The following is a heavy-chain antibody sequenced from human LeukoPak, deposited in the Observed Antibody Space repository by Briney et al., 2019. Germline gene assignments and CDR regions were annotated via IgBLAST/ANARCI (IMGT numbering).Heavy chain of an antibody. J-gene: IGHJ6*02. D-gene: IGHD5-12*01. CDR1: GDSVSSNSAA. V-gene: IGHV6-1*01. Sequence: SQTLSLTCAISGDSVSSNSAAWIWIRQSPSRGLEWLGRTYYRSKWYNDNAVSAKSRITINPDTSKNQFSLQLNSVTPEDSAVYYCARATGGVDVWGQGTTVTVSS. CDR2: TYYRSKWYN. CDR3: ARATGGVDV.